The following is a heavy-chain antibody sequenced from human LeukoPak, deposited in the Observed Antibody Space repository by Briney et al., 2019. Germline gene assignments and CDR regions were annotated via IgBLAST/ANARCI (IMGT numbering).Heavy chain of an antibody. D-gene: IGHD3-9*01. CDR1: GFTFTTYS. V-gene: IGHV3-48*04. CDR2: ISSSCSTI. CDR3: ASSYYDILTGYYKAPVPPLAY. J-gene: IGHJ4*02. Sequence: SGGSLRLSCEASGFTFTTYSMTWVRQAPGKGLEWVSYISSSCSTIYYADSVKGRFTISRDNAKNSLYLQMNSLRAEDTAVYYCASSYYDILTGYYKAPVPPLAYWGQGTLVTVSS.